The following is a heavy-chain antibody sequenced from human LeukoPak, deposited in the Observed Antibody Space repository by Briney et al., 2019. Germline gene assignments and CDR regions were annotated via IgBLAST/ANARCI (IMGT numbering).Heavy chain of an antibody. CDR2: INHSGST. CDR3: ARGPPTGGFDY. V-gene: IGHV4-34*01. Sequence: PSETLSLTCAVYGGSFSGYYWSWICQPPGKGLEWIGEINHSGSTNYNPSLKSRVTISVDTSKNRFSLKLSSVTAADTAVYYCARGPPTGGFDYWGQGTLVTVSS. D-gene: IGHD7-27*01. J-gene: IGHJ4*02. CDR1: GGSFSGYY.